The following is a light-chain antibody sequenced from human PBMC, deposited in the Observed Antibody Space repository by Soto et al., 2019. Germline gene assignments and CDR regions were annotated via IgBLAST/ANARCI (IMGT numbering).Light chain of an antibody. Sequence: QSVLTRPPSLSAAPGQKVTISCSGNSSNIGSNDVSWYQQLPGKAPKLLIYENSQRPSGIPDRFSGSKSGTSATLGITGLQTGDEADYYCGTWDSSLIALFGTGTKVTVL. J-gene: IGLJ1*01. V-gene: IGLV1-51*02. CDR1: SSNIGSND. CDR3: GTWDSSLIAL. CDR2: ENS.